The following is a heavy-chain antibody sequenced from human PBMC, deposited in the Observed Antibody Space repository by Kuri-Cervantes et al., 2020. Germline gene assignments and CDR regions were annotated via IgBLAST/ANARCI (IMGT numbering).Heavy chain of an antibody. Sequence: GESLKISCAASGFTFSSYAMSWVRQAPGKGLEWVSAISGSGGNTYYADSVKGRFTISRDNSKNTLYLQMNSLRAEDTAVYYCASRSGSLPTMKYGMDVWGQGTTVTVSS. D-gene: IGHD6-25*01. CDR2: ISGSGGNT. J-gene: IGHJ6*02. CDR3: ASRSGSLPTMKYGMDV. V-gene: IGHV3-23*01. CDR1: GFTFSSYA.